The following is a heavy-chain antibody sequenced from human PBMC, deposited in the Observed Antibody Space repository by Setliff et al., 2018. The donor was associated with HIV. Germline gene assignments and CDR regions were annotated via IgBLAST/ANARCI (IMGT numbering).Heavy chain of an antibody. CDR2: IHYSGST. CDR1: GGSISNYY. V-gene: IGHV4-59*01. J-gene: IGHJ5*02. CDR3: ARLRDMEWELIGLDP. D-gene: IGHD1-26*01. Sequence: SETLSLTCTVSGGSISNYYWSWIRQSPEKGLEWIGYIHYSGSTNYNPSLKSRVTISLDTSKNQFSLKLSSVTAADTAIYYCARLRDMEWELIGLDPWGQGTLVTVSS.